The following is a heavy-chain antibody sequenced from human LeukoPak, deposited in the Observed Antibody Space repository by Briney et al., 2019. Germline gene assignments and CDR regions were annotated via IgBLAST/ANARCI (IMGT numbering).Heavy chain of an antibody. Sequence: GGSLRLSCAASGFTFSSYSMNWVRQAPGKGLEWVSYISSSSSTIYYADSVKGRSTISRDNAKNSLHLQMNSLRAEDTAVYYCVREARSRSGMDVWGQGTTVTVSS. V-gene: IGHV3-48*04. CDR1: GFTFSSYS. CDR2: ISSSSSTI. J-gene: IGHJ6*02. CDR3: VREARSRSGMDV.